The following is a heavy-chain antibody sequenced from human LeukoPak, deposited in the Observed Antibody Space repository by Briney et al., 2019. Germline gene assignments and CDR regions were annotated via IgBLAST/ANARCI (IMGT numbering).Heavy chain of an antibody. V-gene: IGHV3-9*01. CDR2: ISWNSGSI. CDR1: GFTVSSNY. D-gene: IGHD1-26*01. CDR3: AKEWELLRAFDI. Sequence: GGSLRLSCAASGFTVSSNYMSWVRQAPGKGLEWVSGISWNSGSIGYADSVKGRFTISRDNAKNSLYLQMNSLRAEDTALYYCAKEWELLRAFDIWGQGTMVTVSS. J-gene: IGHJ3*02.